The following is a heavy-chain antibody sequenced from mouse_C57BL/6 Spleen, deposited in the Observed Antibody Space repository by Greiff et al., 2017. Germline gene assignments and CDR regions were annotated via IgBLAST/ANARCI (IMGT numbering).Heavy chain of an antibody. CDR1: GYTFTDYY. CDR2: INPNNGGT. CDR3: ARYGLYYYGSSYWYFDV. V-gene: IGHV1-26*01. Sequence: VQLQQSGPELVKPGASVKISCKASGYTFTDYYMNWVKQSHGKSLEWIGDINPNNGGTSYNQKFKGKATLTVDKSSSTAYMELRSLTSEDSAVYYCARYGLYYYGSSYWYFDVWGTGTTVTVSS. J-gene: IGHJ1*03. D-gene: IGHD1-1*01.